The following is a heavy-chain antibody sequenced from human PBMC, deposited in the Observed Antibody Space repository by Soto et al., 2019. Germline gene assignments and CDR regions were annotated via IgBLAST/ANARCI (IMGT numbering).Heavy chain of an antibody. V-gene: IGHV4-31*03. Sequence: QVQLQESGPGLVKPSQTLSLTCTVSGGSISSGGYDWSWIRQHPGKGLEWIGYIYYSGSTYYNPSLKSRVTISVDTSKNQFSLKLSSVTAADTAVYYCARYYYDSSGYYYRSFDYWGQGTLVTVSS. D-gene: IGHD3-22*01. CDR1: GGSISSGGYD. CDR3: ARYYYDSSGYYYRSFDY. J-gene: IGHJ4*02. CDR2: IYYSGST.